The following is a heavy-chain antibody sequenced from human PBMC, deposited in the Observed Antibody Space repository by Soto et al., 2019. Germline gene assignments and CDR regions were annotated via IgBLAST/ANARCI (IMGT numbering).Heavy chain of an antibody. CDR3: ARGKEGIAAAGSHYYYYGMDV. J-gene: IGHJ6*02. D-gene: IGHD6-13*01. V-gene: IGHV4-34*01. CDR1: GGSFSGYY. Sequence: PSETLSLTCAGYGGSFSGYYWSWIRQPPGKGLEWIGEINHSGSTNYNPSLKSRVTISVDTSKNQFSLKLSSVTAADTAVYYCARGKEGIAAAGSHYYYYGMDVWGQGTTVTVSS. CDR2: INHSGST.